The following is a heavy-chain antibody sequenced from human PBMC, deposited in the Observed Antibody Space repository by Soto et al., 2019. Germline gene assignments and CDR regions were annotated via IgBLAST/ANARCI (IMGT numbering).Heavy chain of an antibody. CDR1: GFSLSTSGMR. Sequence: SGPTLVNPTQTLTLTCTFSGFSLSTSGMRVSWIRQPPGKALEWLARIDWDDDKFYSTSLKTRLTISKDTSKNQVVLTMTNMDPVDTATYYCARHHYDSSGYGLPLLNYLDYWGQGTLVTVSS. CDR2: IDWDDDK. D-gene: IGHD3-22*01. J-gene: IGHJ4*02. CDR3: ARHHYDSSGYGLPLLNYLDY. V-gene: IGHV2-70*04.